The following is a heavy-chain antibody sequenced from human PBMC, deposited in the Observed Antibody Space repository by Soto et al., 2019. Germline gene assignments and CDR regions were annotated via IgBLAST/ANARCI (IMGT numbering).Heavy chain of an antibody. V-gene: IGHV4-59*01. CDR3: ARGDYSYYGMDV. CDR2: IYYSGST. CDR1: GCSISSYY. J-gene: IGHJ6*02. Sequence: PSETLSLTCTVSGCSISSYYWSWIRQPPGKGLEWIGYIYYSGSTNYNPSLKSRVTISVDTSKNQFSLKLSSVTAADTAVYYCARGDYSYYGMDVWGQGTTVTVSS.